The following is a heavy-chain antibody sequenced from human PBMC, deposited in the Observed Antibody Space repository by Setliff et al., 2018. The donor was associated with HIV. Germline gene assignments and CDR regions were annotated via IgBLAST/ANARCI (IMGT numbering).Heavy chain of an antibody. CDR2: IYHSGSA. J-gene: IGHJ5*02. D-gene: IGHD6-13*01. V-gene: IGHV4-4*02. CDR3: ARILVAAAGTGFDP. CDR1: GFTFSSYSM. Sequence: GSLRLSCAASGFTFSSYSMNWVRQPPGKGLEWIGEIYHSGSANYNPSLKSRVIISIDKSKNKFSLKVSSVTAADTAVYYCARILVAAAGTGFDPWGQGILVTVSS.